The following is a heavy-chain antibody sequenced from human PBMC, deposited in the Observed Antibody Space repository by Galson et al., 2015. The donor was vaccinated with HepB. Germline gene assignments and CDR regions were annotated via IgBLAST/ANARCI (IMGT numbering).Heavy chain of an antibody. V-gene: IGHV3-33*01. D-gene: IGHD2-2*01. Sequence: SLRLSCAASGFTFSSYGMHWVRQAPGKGLEWVAVIWYDGSNKYYADSVKGRFTISRDNSKNTLYLQMNSLRAEDTAVYYCARESPEVPGGSYYMDVWGKGTTVTVSS. J-gene: IGHJ6*03. CDR3: ARESPEVPGGSYYMDV. CDR2: IWYDGSNK. CDR1: GFTFSSYG.